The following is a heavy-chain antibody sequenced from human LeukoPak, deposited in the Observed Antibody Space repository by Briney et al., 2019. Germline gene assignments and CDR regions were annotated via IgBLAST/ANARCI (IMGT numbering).Heavy chain of an antibody. CDR2: ISSNGSNK. V-gene: IGHV3-11*01. CDR1: GFTFSDYY. CDR3: ARGRDNWNEANYFDY. D-gene: IGHD1-20*01. J-gene: IGHJ4*02. Sequence: KPGGSLRLSCAASGFTFSDYYMNWIRQAPGKGLEWVSYISSNGSNKYYADSVKGRFTISRDNAKNSLYLQMSSLRVEDTALYYCARGRDNWNEANYFDYWGQGTLVTVSS.